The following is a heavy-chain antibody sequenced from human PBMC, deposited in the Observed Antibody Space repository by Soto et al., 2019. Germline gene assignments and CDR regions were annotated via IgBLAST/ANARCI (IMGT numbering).Heavy chain of an antibody. V-gene: IGHV5-51*01. Sequence: EVQLVESGAVVKKPGESLKLSCQTSGYNFGRSSIGWVRQMPGKGLEWMGIIYPASSEITYSPSFQGQVTISADMSISTAYLQWSSLNASDTAIYYCAPYFNYGKTWGQGTLVTVSS. J-gene: IGHJ4*02. CDR1: GYNFGRSS. CDR2: IYPASSEI. CDR3: APYFNYGKT. D-gene: IGHD3-16*01.